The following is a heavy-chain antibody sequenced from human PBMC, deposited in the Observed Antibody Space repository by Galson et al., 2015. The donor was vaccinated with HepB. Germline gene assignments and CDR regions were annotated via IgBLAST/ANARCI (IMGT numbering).Heavy chain of an antibody. CDR1: GFTFSGSA. D-gene: IGHD7-27*01. CDR3: TRSRADSGDLRSRYYYGTDV. J-gene: IGHJ6*02. V-gene: IGHV3-73*01. CDR2: IRSKANSYAT. Sequence: SLRLSCAASGFTFSGSAMHWVRQASGKGLEWVGRIRSKANSYATAYAASVKGRFTISRDDSKNTAYLQMNSLKTEDTAVYYCTRSRADSGDLRSRYYYGTDVWGQGTTVTVSS.